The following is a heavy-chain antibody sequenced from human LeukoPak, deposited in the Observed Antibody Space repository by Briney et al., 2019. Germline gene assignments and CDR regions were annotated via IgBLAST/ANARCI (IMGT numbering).Heavy chain of an antibody. Sequence: ASVKVSCKASGYTFTSYYMHWVRQAPGQGLEWMGIINPSGGSTSYAQKFQGRVTMTRDMSTSTVYMELSSLRSEDTAVYYCARVRAEGTVTTYYFDYWGQGTLVTVSS. J-gene: IGHJ4*02. V-gene: IGHV1-46*01. CDR2: INPSGGST. D-gene: IGHD4-17*01. CDR1: GYTFTSYY. CDR3: ARVRAEGTVTTYYFDY.